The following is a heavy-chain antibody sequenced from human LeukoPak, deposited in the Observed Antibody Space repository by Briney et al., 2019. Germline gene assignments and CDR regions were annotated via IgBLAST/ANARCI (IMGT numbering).Heavy chain of an antibody. CDR1: GYTFTGYY. V-gene: IGHV1-2*02. D-gene: IGHD6-19*01. Sequence: ASVKVPCKASGYTFTGYYMHWVRQAPGQGLEWMGWINPNSGGTNYAQKFQGRVTMTRDTSISTAYMELSRLRSDDTAVYYCARDLMLGVAVAGRWEYYFDYWGQGTLVTVSS. CDR3: ARDLMLGVAVAGRWEYYFDY. J-gene: IGHJ4*02. CDR2: INPNSGGT.